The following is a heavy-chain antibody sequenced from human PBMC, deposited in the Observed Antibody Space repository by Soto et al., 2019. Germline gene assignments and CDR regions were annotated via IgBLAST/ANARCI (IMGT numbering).Heavy chain of an antibody. CDR1: GYTFTAYY. CDR3: AREETAAASHEGNWLDP. D-gene: IGHD2-2*01. Sequence: QVQLVQSGAEVKKPGASVKVSCKASGYTFTAYYMHWVRQAPGQGLEWMGRINPNSGGSNYAQKFECRVTMTRETSMNTADMELSRLRSDDTAIYYCAREETAAASHEGNWLDPWGQGTLVTVTS. J-gene: IGHJ5*02. CDR2: INPNSGGS. V-gene: IGHV1-2*06.